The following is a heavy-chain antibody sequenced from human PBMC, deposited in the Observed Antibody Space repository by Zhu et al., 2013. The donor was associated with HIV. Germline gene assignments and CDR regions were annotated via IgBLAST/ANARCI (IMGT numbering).Heavy chain of an antibody. V-gene: IGHV3-33*01. CDR1: GFTFSSYG. CDR2: IWYDGSNK. CDR3: ARDCSYDLGYYYGMDV. D-gene: IGHD3-16*01. J-gene: IGHJ6*02. Sequence: VQLVESGGGVVQPGRSLRLSCAASGFTFSSYGMHWVRQAPGKGLEWVAVIWYDGSNKYYADSVKGRFTISRDNSKNTLYLQMNSLRAEDTAVYYCARDCSYDLGYYYGMDVWGQGTTGHRLL.